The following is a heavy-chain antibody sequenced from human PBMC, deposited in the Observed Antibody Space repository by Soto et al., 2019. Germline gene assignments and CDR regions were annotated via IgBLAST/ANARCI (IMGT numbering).Heavy chain of an antibody. Sequence: ASVKVSCKASGYTFTSYAMHWVRQAPGQRLEWMGWINAGNGNTKYSQKFQGRVTITRDTSASTAYMELSSLRSEDTAVYYCARERIEARPNYYYYGMDVWGQGTTVTVSS. V-gene: IGHV1-3*01. J-gene: IGHJ6*02. CDR3: ARERIEARPNYYYYGMDV. D-gene: IGHD6-6*01. CDR1: GYTFTSYA. CDR2: INAGNGNT.